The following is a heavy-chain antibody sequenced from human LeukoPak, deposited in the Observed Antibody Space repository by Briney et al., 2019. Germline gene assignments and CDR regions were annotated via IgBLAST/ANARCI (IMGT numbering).Heavy chain of an antibody. Sequence: GASVKVSCKASGYTFTRYGISWVRLAPGQGLEWMGRISACNGNTNYAQKLQGGVTITTDTSTSTAYMELRSLRSDDTAVYYCARARSAAGTPYGVWGHGTMVTVSS. CDR1: GYTFTRYG. V-gene: IGHV1-18*01. D-gene: IGHD6-13*01. CDR3: ARARSAAGTPYGV. CDR2: ISACNGNT. J-gene: IGHJ3*01.